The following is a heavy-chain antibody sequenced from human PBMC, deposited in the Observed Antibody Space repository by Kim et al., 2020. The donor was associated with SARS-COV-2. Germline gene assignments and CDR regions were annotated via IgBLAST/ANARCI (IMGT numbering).Heavy chain of an antibody. Sequence: ASVKVSCKVSGHILTELSMHWVRQAPGKGLEWMGGFDPEHGETIYAQNFQGRATMTEDTSTDTAYMELTSLRSEDTAMYYCASPRRPTVTTYYYGMDVWGQGTTVTVSS. V-gene: IGHV1-24*01. CDR2: FDPEHGET. CDR1: GHILTELS. J-gene: IGHJ6*02. CDR3: ASPRRPTVTTYYYGMDV. D-gene: IGHD4-17*01.